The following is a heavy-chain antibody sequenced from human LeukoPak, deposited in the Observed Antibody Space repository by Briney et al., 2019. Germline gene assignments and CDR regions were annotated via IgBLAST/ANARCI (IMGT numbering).Heavy chain of an antibody. J-gene: IGHJ4*02. D-gene: IGHD1-26*01. CDR2: ISSSGNT. CDR1: GGSISSSGYY. V-gene: IGHV4-39*07. CDR3: ARDCGNFEIDY. Sequence: KTSETLSLTCTVSGGSISSSGYYWGWVRQPPGKGLEWIGSISSSGNTYYNPSLESRVTISRDTSKNQFSLKVKSVTAADTAVYYCARDCGNFEIDYWGQGTLVTVSS.